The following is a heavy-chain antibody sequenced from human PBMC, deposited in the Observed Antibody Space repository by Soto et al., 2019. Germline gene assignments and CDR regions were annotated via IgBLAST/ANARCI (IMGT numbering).Heavy chain of an antibody. CDR1: GGSISRGDYY. D-gene: IGHD2-2*01. Sequence: SETLSLTCTVSGGSISRGDYYWSWIRQPPGKGLEWIGYIYYSGSTYYNTSLKSRVTISVDTSKNQFSLKLRSVTAADTAVYYCARGGNIVVVPAAIPHYYYYGMDVWGQGTPVTVSS. V-gene: IGHV4-30-4*01. J-gene: IGHJ6*02. CDR2: IYYSGST. CDR3: ARGGNIVVVPAAIPHYYYYGMDV.